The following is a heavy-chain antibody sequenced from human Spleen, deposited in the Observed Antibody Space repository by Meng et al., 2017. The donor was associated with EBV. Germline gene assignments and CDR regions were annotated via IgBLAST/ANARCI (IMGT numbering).Heavy chain of an antibody. CDR2: INTNGANT. J-gene: IGHJ4*02. D-gene: IGHD3-16*01. Sequence: EVELLESGGGLVQPGGSLRLSCTASGFTFRDYGMTWVRQAPGKGLEWVSSINTNGANTHYADSVEGRFTISRDNSKNTLYLQMDSLRAEDTAVYYCANQLWDGGEWGQGTLVTVSS. CDR1: GFTFRDYG. CDR3: ANQLWDGGE. V-gene: IGHV3-23*01.